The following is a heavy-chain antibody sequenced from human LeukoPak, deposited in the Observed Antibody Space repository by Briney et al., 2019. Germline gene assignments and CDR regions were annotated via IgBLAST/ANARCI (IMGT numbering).Heavy chain of an antibody. D-gene: IGHD4-11*01. J-gene: IGHJ4*02. V-gene: IGHV3-21*01. CDR3: VRLYDDYTNGHFDS. CDR2: ITSSSSYI. CDR1: GFTFSSYA. Sequence: GGSLRLSCAASGFTFSSYAMNWVRQAPGKGLEWVSSITSSSSYIYYADSVKGRFTISRHNAKNSLYLQLNSLRAEDTAVYYCVRLYDDYTNGHFDSWGQGTLVTVSS.